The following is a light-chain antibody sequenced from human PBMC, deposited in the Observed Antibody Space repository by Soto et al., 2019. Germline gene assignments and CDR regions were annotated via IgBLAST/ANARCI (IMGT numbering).Light chain of an antibody. Sequence: DIQMTQSPSSLSASVGDRVTITFRASQTISNFLHWYQQKPGKAPKLLIYAASSLHSGAPSRLSGIGSGTDFTLTISSLEPEDFATYSCQQSYYVPYTFGQGTKLEI. J-gene: IGKJ2*01. CDR3: QQSYYVPYT. CDR2: AAS. V-gene: IGKV1-39*01. CDR1: QTISNF.